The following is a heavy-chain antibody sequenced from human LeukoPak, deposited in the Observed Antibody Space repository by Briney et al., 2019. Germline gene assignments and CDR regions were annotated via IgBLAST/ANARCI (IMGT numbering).Heavy chain of an antibody. CDR2: ISSSSSYI. D-gene: IGHD6-19*01. CDR1: GFTFSSYS. Sequence: GGSLRLSCAASGFTFSSYSMNWDRQAPGKGLEWVSSISSSSSYIYYADSVKGRFTISRDNAKNSLYLQMNSLRAEDTAVYYCARGGSSSGWYSPEDYWGQGTLVTVSS. V-gene: IGHV3-21*01. J-gene: IGHJ4*02. CDR3: ARGGSSSGWYSPEDY.